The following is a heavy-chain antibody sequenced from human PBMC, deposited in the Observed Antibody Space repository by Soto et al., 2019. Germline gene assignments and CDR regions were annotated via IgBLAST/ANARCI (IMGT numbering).Heavy chain of an antibody. Sequence: ASVKVSCKVCGYTLTDLSMHWVRQAPGKGLEWMGGFDPEDGETIYAQKFQGRVTMTEDTSTDTAYMELSSLRSEDTAVYYCATAPFRVRGVIEFRVGFPYYYYGMDVWGQGTTVTVSS. CDR3: ATAPFRVRGVIEFRVGFPYYYYGMDV. V-gene: IGHV1-24*01. J-gene: IGHJ6*02. CDR1: GYTLTDLS. D-gene: IGHD3-10*01. CDR2: FDPEDGET.